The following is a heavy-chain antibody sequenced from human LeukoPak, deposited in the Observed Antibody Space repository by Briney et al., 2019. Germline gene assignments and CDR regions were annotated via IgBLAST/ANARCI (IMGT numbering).Heavy chain of an antibody. Sequence: GGSLRLSCAASGFTFSSYSMNWVRQAPRKGLEWVSSISSSSSYIYYADSVKGRFTISRDNAKNSLYLQMNSLRAEDTAVYYCARDRSYSNSMDVWGQGTTVTVSS. CDR3: ARDRSYSNSMDV. CDR1: GFTFSSYS. CDR2: ISSSSSYI. J-gene: IGHJ6*02. V-gene: IGHV3-21*01. D-gene: IGHD4-11*01.